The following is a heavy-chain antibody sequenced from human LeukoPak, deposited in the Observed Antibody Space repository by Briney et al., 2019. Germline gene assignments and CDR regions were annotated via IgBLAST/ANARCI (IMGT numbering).Heavy chain of an antibody. Sequence: GGSLRLSCAASGFTFSSYSMNWVRQTPGKGLEWLSGVTASGGSTYYADSVKGRFIISRDNSKNTLYLQMNSLRAEDTAVYYCAKRLLWFGDSLYGDFESWGQGTLVTVSS. CDR1: GFTFSSYS. CDR2: VTASGGST. CDR3: AKRLLWFGDSLYGDFES. D-gene: IGHD3-10*01. V-gene: IGHV3-23*01. J-gene: IGHJ4*02.